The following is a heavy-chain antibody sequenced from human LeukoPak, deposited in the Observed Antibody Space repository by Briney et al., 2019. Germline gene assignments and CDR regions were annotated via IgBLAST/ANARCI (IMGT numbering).Heavy chain of an antibody. CDR3: ARGPRYDSSAYYPS. CDR2: IYYSGST. V-gene: IGHV4-59*01. CDR1: GGSISSYY. J-gene: IGHJ5*02. D-gene: IGHD3-22*01. Sequence: SETLSLTCTVSGGSISSYYWSWIRQPPGKGLGWIGYIYYSGSTNYNPSLRSRVTISVDTSKNQFSLKLSSVTAADTAVYYCARGPRYDSSAYYPSWGQGTLVTVSS.